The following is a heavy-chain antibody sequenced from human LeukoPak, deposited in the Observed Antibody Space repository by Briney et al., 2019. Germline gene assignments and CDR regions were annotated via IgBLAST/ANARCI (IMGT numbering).Heavy chain of an antibody. V-gene: IGHV3-11*01. CDR1: GFTFSDYY. Sequence: GGSLRLSCAAPGFTFSDYYMSWIRQAPGKGLEWVSYISSSGSTIYYADSVKGRFTISRDNAKNSLYLQMNSLRAEDTAVYYCARERPTTVTTFDYWGQGTLVTVSS. D-gene: IGHD4-17*01. J-gene: IGHJ4*02. CDR2: ISSSGSTI. CDR3: ARERPTTVTTFDY.